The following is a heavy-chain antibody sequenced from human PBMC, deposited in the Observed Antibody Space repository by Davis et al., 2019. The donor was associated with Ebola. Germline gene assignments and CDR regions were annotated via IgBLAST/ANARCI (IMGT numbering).Heavy chain of an antibody. CDR1: GLTFSRHS. CDR3: ARDNYWKLDY. J-gene: IGHJ4*02. Sequence: PGGSLRLSCAASGLTFSRHSLNWVRQAPGKGLECVASISASDLDPYYADSVKARFTISRDNARNSFYLQMNSLRVEDTAVYYCARDNYWKLDYWGQGILVTVSS. D-gene: IGHD4-11*01. CDR2: ISASDLDP. V-gene: IGHV3-21*01.